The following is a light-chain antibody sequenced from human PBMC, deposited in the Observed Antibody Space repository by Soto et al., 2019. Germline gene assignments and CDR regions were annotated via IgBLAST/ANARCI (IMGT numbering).Light chain of an antibody. J-gene: IGKJ4*01. CDR3: HQYNHCRPWLT. Sequence: EIEMTQSPATLSVSPGERATLSCRASQSVNTNLAWYQQKPGQAPRLLIYGASTRAPGIPARFSGSGSGTEDTLTISSRQSDDYAVNYCHQYNHCRPWLTFGEGTKVEIK. CDR2: GAS. CDR1: QSVNTN. V-gene: IGKV3-15*01.